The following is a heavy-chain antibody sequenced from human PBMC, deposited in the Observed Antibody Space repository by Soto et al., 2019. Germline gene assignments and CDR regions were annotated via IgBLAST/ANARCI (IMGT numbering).Heavy chain of an antibody. V-gene: IGHV1-69*13. CDR2: IIPIFGTA. CDR3: ASAYCSSTSCYYYYYGMDV. CDR1: GGTFSSYA. J-gene: IGHJ6*02. Sequence: ASVKVSCKASGGTFSSYAISWVRQAPGQGLEWMGGIIPIFGTANYAQKFQGRVTITADESTSTAYMELSSLRSEDTAVYYCASAYCSSTSCYYYYYGMDVWGQGTTVTVSS. D-gene: IGHD2-2*01.